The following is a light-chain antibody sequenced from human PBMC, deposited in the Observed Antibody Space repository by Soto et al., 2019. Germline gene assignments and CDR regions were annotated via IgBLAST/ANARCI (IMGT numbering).Light chain of an antibody. CDR3: QQYASSPLT. Sequence: EIVLTQSPGTLSVSPGKRATLSCRASQSVGRNYLAWYQQKPGQAPRLLIYDASSRATGIPDRFSGSGSGTNFTLTISRLEPEDFAVYSCQQYASSPLTFGGGTKVEAK. CDR1: QSVGRNY. J-gene: IGKJ4*01. CDR2: DAS. V-gene: IGKV3-20*01.